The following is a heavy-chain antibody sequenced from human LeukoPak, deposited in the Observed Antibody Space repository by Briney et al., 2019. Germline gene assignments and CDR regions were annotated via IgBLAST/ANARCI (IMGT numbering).Heavy chain of an antibody. CDR2: INPNSGDT. J-gene: IGHJ3*02. CDR1: GYVLTGYY. Sequence: ASVKVSCKASGYVLTGYYMYWVRQAPGQGLEWMGWINPNSGDTNYAQKFQGRVTMTRDTSISTVYMELTSLGSDDTAVYYCARDRTGTTYSFDIWGQGTMVTVSS. V-gene: IGHV1-2*02. D-gene: IGHD1-7*01. CDR3: ARDRTGTTYSFDI.